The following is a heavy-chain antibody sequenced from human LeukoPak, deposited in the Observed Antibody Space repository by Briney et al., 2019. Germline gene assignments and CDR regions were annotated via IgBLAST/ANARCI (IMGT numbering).Heavy chain of an antibody. Sequence: GGSLRLSCAVSGFSFRNYAMSWVRQAPGKGLEWVSSISGSGDSTYHADSVKGRFNISRDNSKNTLYLQMNSLRDDDTAVYYCPQAKLQRVTIFGVVYYFDSWGPGTLVSVSS. CDR2: ISGSGDST. D-gene: IGHD3-3*01. V-gene: IGHV3-23*01. CDR3: PQAKLQRVTIFGVVYYFDS. CDR1: GFSFRNYA. J-gene: IGHJ4*02.